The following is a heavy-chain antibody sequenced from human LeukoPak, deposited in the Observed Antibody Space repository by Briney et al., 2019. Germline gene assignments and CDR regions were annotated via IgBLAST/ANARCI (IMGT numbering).Heavy chain of an antibody. D-gene: IGHD6-13*01. J-gene: IGHJ5*02. CDR3: ARDGSSWYGWFDP. CDR2: MYYSGST. CDR1: GGSIRNYY. V-gene: IGHV4-59*12. Sequence: KTSETLSLTCTVSGGSIRNYYWSWIRQPPGKGLEWIGYMYYSGSTNYTPSLKSRVTISVDTSKNQFSLKLSSVTAADMAVYYCARDGSSWYGWFDPWGQGTLVTVSS.